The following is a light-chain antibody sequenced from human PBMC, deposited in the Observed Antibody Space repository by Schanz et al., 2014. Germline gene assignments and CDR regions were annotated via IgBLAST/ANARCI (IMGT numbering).Light chain of an antibody. J-gene: IGKJ1*01. V-gene: IGKV3-15*01. CDR3: QQYNNWPRT. CDR2: GAS. Sequence: EIVMTQSPATLSVSPGERVTLSCRASQSVSTNLAWHQQKPGQAPRLLIYGASTRAAGIPARFSGGGSGTEFTLTISSLQSEDFAVYYCQQYNNWPRTFGQGTKVEI. CDR1: QSVSTN.